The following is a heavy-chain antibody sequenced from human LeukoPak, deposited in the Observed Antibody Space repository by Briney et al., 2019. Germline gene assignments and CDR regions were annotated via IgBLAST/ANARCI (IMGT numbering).Heavy chain of an antibody. Sequence: PSETLSLTCTVSGGSISSHYRSWLRQPPGKGLEWIGYIYYSGSTNYNPSLKSRVTISVDTSKNQFSLKLSSVTAADTAVYYCARGFRYCTNGVCSTAFDYWGQGTLVTGSS. D-gene: IGHD2-8*01. J-gene: IGHJ4*02. CDR2: IYYSGST. CDR1: GGSISSHY. V-gene: IGHV4-59*11. CDR3: ARGFRYCTNGVCSTAFDY.